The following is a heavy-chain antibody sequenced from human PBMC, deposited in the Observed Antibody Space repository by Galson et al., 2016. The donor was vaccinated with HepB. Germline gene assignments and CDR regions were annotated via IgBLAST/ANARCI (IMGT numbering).Heavy chain of an antibody. CDR2: INPSGGNT. J-gene: IGHJ6*02. CDR3: ARDFVYSSTWSSGLDV. D-gene: IGHD6-13*01. CDR1: GYTFTSYY. V-gene: IGHV1-46*01. Sequence: SVKVSCKASGYTFTSYYMHWVRQAPGQGLEWMGIINPSGGNTGYAQKFQGRITMTRDTSTSTVYMELSSLRSEETAVYSCARDFVYSSTWSSGLDVWGQGTTVSVSS.